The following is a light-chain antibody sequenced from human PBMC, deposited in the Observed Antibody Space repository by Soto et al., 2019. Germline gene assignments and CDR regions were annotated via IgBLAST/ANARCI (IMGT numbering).Light chain of an antibody. J-gene: IGKJ4*01. CDR1: QSVSSNY. CDR2: GVS. CDR3: QQYFTSPLT. V-gene: IGKV3-20*01. Sequence: EVVLTQSPGTLSLSPGESATLSCRASQSVSSNYLAWYQQKPGQAPRLLIYGVSTRATVIPDRFSGSGSGTDFSLTTSRLEPEDFALYYCQQYFTSPLTFGGGTKVEIK.